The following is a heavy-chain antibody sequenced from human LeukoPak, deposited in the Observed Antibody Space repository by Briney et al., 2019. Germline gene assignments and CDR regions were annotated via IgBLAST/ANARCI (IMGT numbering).Heavy chain of an antibody. CDR3: ARGRGAVAGNDY. Sequence: GASVKVSCKASGYTFTSFDINWVRQATGQGLEWMGWMNPNSGDAGSVQKFHGRVTMTKNTAISTAYMELSSLSSEDTAVYYCARGRGAVAGNDYWGQGTLVTVSS. D-gene: IGHD6-19*01. J-gene: IGHJ4*02. V-gene: IGHV1-8*01. CDR2: MNPNSGDA. CDR1: GYTFTSFD.